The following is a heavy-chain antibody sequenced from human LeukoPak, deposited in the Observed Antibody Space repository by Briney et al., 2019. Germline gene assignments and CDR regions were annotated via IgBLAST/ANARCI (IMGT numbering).Heavy chain of an antibody. D-gene: IGHD6-13*01. CDR2: IIPNSGGT. CDR1: GYTFTGYY. CDR3: ARSLVVPTAVTNWLDP. J-gene: IGHJ5*02. Sequence: ASVRVSCKASGYTFTGYYVHCVRQAPGQWLEWVFWIIPNSGGTNYAQNFQGRVTMPRDTSISTAYMELSGLTSDDTAVYYCARSLVVPTAVTNWLDPWGPGTLVTVSS. V-gene: IGHV1-2*02.